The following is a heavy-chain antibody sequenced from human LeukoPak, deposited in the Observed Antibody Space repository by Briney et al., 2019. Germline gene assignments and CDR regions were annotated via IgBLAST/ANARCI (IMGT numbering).Heavy chain of an antibody. Sequence: GESLKISCKGSGYSFTSYWIGWVRQMPGKGLEWMGIIYPGDSNTRYSPSFQGQVTISVDKSISTAYLQWSSLKASDTAMYYCARRISVTGTHSFDPWGQGTLVTVSS. CDR2: IYPGDSNT. J-gene: IGHJ5*02. D-gene: IGHD6-19*01. CDR1: GYSFTSYW. V-gene: IGHV5-51*01. CDR3: ARRISVTGTHSFDP.